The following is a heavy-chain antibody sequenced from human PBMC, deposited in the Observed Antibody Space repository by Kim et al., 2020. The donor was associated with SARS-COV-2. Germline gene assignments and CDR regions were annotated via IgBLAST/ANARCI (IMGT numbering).Heavy chain of an antibody. J-gene: IGHJ4*01. D-gene: IGHD3-3*01. Sequence: GGSLRLSCVASGFSFNTYGAHWVRQAPGKGLEWVAVMTFDGNKYYADSVKGRFTVSRDNSKNTLSLHMDSLRPEDTAIYFCAKDLDVQARSASCFDSWGHGTLVTVSS. CDR3: AKDLDVQARSASCFDS. V-gene: IGHV3-30*18. CDR2: MTFDGNK. CDR1: GFSFNTYG.